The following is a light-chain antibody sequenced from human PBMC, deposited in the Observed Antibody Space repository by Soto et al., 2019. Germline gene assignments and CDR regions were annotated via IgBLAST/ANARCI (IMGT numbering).Light chain of an antibody. J-gene: IGKJ5*01. Sequence: EVVLTQSPGTLSLSPGERATLSCRANQSVSSSNFAWYQQHPGQAPRLLIFVASRRATGVPDRFSGSGSGTDFTLTIDRLEREDFAVYYCQLYSNSAIPFGPGTRLEIK. CDR1: QSVSSSN. CDR2: VAS. V-gene: IGKV3-20*01. CDR3: QLYSNSAIP.